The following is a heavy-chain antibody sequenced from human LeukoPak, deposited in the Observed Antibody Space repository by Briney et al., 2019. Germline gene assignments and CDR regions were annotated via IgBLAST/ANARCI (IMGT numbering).Heavy chain of an antibody. Sequence: GGSLRLSCATSGFSFSNYWMSWLRQAPGKGLEWVINIKPDGRETYSVESVKGRFTISRDNAKDSLYLQMNSLRAEDTAVYYCARDLSGPSFYWGQGTLVTVSS. J-gene: IGHJ4*02. CDR2: IKPDGRET. CDR1: GFSFSNYW. D-gene: IGHD2-15*01. CDR3: ARDLSGPSFY. V-gene: IGHV3-7*01.